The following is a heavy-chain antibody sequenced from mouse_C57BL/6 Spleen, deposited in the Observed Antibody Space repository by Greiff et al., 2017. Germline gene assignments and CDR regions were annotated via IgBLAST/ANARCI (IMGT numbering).Heavy chain of an antibody. Sequence: VQLQQSGPELVKPGASVKISCKASGYAFSSSWMNWVKQRPGQGLEWIGRIYPGDGDTNYNGKFKGKATLTADKSSSTAYMQRSSLTSEDSAVXFCARPSVYYDYDPWFAYWGQGTLVTVSA. CDR2: IYPGDGDT. CDR3: ARPSVYYDYDPWFAY. J-gene: IGHJ3*01. V-gene: IGHV1-82*01. CDR1: GYAFSSSW. D-gene: IGHD2-4*01.